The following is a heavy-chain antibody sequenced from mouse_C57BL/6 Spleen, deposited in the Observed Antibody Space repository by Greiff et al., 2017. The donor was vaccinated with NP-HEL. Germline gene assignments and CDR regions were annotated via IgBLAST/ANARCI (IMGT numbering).Heavy chain of an antibody. D-gene: IGHD2-4*01. CDR3: AREGDYEGYYFDY. J-gene: IGHJ2*01. Sequence: EVKLLESGPGLVKPSQSLSLTCSVTGYSITSGYYWTWIRQFPGNKLEWMGYLSYDCSNHYNPSLKNRISITRDTSKNRLFLKLNAVTTEDTATYCCAREGDYEGYYFDYWGQGTTLTVSS. CDR1: GYSITSGYY. V-gene: IGHV3-6*01. CDR2: LSYDCSN.